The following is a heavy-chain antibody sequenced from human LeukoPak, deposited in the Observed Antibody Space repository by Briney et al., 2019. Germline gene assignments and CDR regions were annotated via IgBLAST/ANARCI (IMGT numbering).Heavy chain of an antibody. V-gene: IGHV3-7*01. Sequence: TGGSLRLSCAAPGFTFSGYWMSWVRQAPGKGLEWVANIKQDGSEKYYVDSVKGRFTISRDNAKNSLYLQMNSLRAEDTAVYYCAREFGREYYYMDVWGKGTTVTVSS. D-gene: IGHD3-16*01. CDR3: AREFGREYYYMDV. CDR2: IKQDGSEK. J-gene: IGHJ6*03. CDR1: GFTFSGYW.